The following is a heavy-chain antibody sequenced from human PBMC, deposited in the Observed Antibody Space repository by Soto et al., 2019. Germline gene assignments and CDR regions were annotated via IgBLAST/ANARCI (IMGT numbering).Heavy chain of an antibody. D-gene: IGHD4-17*01. CDR3: ARGDATKIVVTTYYGMDV. V-gene: IGHV1-69*12. CDR2: IIPVFGTA. CDR1: GGTLSNYG. Sequence: QVQLVQSGAEVKKPGSSVKVSCKASGGTLSNYGISWVRQAPGQGLEWMGGIIPVFGTANYAQKFQGRVTITADESTTTVYMDVSSRRSDDTAVYYCARGDATKIVVTTYYGMDVWGQGTTVTVSS. J-gene: IGHJ6*02.